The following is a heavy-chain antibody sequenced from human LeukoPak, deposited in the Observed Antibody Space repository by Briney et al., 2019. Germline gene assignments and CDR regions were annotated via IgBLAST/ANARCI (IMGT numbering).Heavy chain of an antibody. CDR1: GFNFGTYS. D-gene: IGHD3-22*01. V-gene: IGHV3-33*06. CDR2: IWYDGSNE. J-gene: IGHJ3*02. Sequence: PGRSLRLSCAASGFNFGTYSMHWARQAPGKGLEWVAVIWYDGSNEDYVDSVKGRFTISRDNSKNTLYLQMNSLRAEDTAVYYCAKDQKGYYDSSGYYPYAFDIWGQGTMVTVSS. CDR3: AKDQKGYYDSSGYYPYAFDI.